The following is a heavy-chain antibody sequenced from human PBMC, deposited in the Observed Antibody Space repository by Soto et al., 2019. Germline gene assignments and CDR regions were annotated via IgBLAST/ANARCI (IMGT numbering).Heavy chain of an antibody. CDR2: VNPSGGHT. V-gene: IGHV1-46*01. J-gene: IGHJ4*02. CDR3: ARGGHVVVVTAALDY. D-gene: IGHD2-21*02. CDR1: GDTFTDYY. Sequence: QVQLMQSGAEVKKPGASVKVSCKASGDTFTDYYIHWVRQAPRQGLEWMGTVNPSGGHTTYAQHFLGRVTMTRDTSTSTLYMELTSLTFDDTAIYYCARGGHVVVVTAALDYWGQGTLVTVSS.